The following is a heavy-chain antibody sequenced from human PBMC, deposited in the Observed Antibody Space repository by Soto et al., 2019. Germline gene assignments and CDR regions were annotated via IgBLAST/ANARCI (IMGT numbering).Heavy chain of an antibody. CDR3: ARGREYDYIWGSYRFPYYYYMDV. Sequence: GGSLRLSCAASGFTFSSYGMHWVRQAPGKGLEWVAVIWYDGSNKYYADSVKGRFTISRDNSKNTLYLQINSLRAEDTAVYYCARGREYDYIWGSYRFPYYYYMDVWGKGTTVTVSS. D-gene: IGHD3-16*02. CDR2: IWYDGSNK. CDR1: GFTFSSYG. J-gene: IGHJ6*03. V-gene: IGHV3-33*01.